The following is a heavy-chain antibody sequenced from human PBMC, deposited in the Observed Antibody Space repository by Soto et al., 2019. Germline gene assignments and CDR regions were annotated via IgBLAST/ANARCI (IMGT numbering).Heavy chain of an antibody. Sequence: PSETLSLTCTVSGGSISSYYWSWIRQPPGKGLEWIGYIYYSGSTNYNPSLKSRVTISVDTSKNQFSLKLSSVTAADTAVYYCARNDYVWGSQHYFDYWGQGTLVTV. V-gene: IGHV4-59*01. CDR3: ARNDYVWGSQHYFDY. D-gene: IGHD3-16*01. CDR1: GGSISSYY. CDR2: IYYSGST. J-gene: IGHJ4*02.